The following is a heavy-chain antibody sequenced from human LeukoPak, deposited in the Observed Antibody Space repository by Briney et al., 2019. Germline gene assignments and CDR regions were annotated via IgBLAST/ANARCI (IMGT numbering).Heavy chain of an antibody. V-gene: IGHV4-34*01. CDR1: GGSFSGYY. D-gene: IGHD4-17*01. J-gene: IGHJ4*02. CDR3: ARGHYAQRDFDY. Sequence: SETLSLTCAVYGGSFSGYYWSWIRQPPGKGLEWIGEINHSGSTNYNPSLKSRVTISVDTSKNQFSLKLSSVTAADTAVYYCARGHYAQRDFDYWGQGTLVTVSS. CDR2: INHSGST.